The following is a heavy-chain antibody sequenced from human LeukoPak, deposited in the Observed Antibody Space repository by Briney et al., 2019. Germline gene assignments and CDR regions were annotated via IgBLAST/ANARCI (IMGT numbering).Heavy chain of an antibody. J-gene: IGHJ5*02. CDR3: ARHDWFDP. Sequence: GGSLRLPCAASGFIVSSDYMSWVRQAPGKGLEWVSVIYSGGNTYYADSVKGRFTISRDISKNTLYLQMNSLRVDDTAVYYCARHDWFDPWGPGTLVTVSS. CDR2: IYSGGNT. CDR1: GFIVSSDY. V-gene: IGHV3-53*01.